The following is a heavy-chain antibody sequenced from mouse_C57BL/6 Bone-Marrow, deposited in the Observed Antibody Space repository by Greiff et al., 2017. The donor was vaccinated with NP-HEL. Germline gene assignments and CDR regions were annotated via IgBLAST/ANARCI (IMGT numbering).Heavy chain of an antibody. V-gene: IGHV5-4*01. D-gene: IGHD4-1*01. CDR3: ARDLAGDYFDY. CDR2: ISDGGSYT. Sequence: EVQRVESGGGLVKPGGSLQLSCAASGFTFSSYAMSWVRQTPEKRLEWVATISDGGSYTYYPDNVKGRFTISRDNAKNNLYLQMSHLKSEDTAMYYCARDLAGDYFDYWGQGTTLTVSS. CDR1: GFTFSSYA. J-gene: IGHJ2*01.